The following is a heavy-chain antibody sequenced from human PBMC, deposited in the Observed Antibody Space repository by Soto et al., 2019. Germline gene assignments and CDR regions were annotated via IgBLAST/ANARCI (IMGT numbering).Heavy chain of an antibody. CDR1: GDTIPSDY. V-gene: IGHV4-34*01. Sequence: SETLSLTCSVSGDTIPSDYWNWIRQPPGTGLEWIGEINHSGSTHYNPSLKSRVTISVDTSKNQFSLKLTSVTAADTAVYYCARDKITGLFDYWGQGTLVTVSS. CDR2: INHSGST. CDR3: ARDKITGLFDY. D-gene: IGHD2-8*02. J-gene: IGHJ4*02.